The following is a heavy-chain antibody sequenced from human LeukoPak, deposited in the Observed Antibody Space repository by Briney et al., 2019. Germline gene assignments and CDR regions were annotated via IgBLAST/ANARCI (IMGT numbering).Heavy chain of an antibody. CDR1: GFTFSSYA. D-gene: IGHD6-19*01. CDR2: FGGGGGTT. CDR3: AKDKDPVSGWYGGIDY. Sequence: GGSLRLSCAASGFTFSSYAMSWVRQAPGKELEWVSTFGGGGGTTYYADSVKGRFTISRDNSKSTLYLQMNSLRAEDTAVYHCAKDKDPVSGWYGGIDYWGQGILVTVSS. V-gene: IGHV3-23*01. J-gene: IGHJ4*02.